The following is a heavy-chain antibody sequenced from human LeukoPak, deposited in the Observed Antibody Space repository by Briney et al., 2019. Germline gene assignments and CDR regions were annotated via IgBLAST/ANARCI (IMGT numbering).Heavy chain of an antibody. V-gene: IGHV3-74*01. J-gene: IGHJ4*02. CDR2: INSDGSST. Sequence: GGSLRLSCAASGFTFSSYWMHWVRQAPEKGLVWVSRINSDGSSTSYADSVKGRFTISRDNAKNTLYLQMNSLRAEDTAVYYCARDGGGYYSFDYWGQGTLVTVSS. D-gene: IGHD3-22*01. CDR1: GFTFSSYW. CDR3: ARDGGGYYSFDY.